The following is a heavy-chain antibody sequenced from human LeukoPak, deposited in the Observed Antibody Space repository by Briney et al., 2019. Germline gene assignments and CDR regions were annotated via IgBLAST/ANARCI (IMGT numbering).Heavy chain of an antibody. J-gene: IGHJ4*02. CDR3: ASRLAYSSGWSDYFEY. CDR2: LYCGGST. Sequence: PGGSLRLSCAASGFTVSSNYMSWVRQAPGKGLEWVSVLYCGGSTYYSDDVRGRFTIFRDNAKNTRYLQMNSLRVEETAVYYCASRLAYSSGWSDYFEYWGQGTLVSVSS. D-gene: IGHD6-19*01. V-gene: IGHV3-53*01. CDR1: GFTVSSNY.